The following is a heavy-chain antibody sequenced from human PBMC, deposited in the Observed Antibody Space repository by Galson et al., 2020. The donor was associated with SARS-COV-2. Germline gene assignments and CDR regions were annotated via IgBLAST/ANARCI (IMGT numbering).Heavy chain of an antibody. D-gene: IGHD3-10*01. J-gene: IGHJ2*01. CDR3: ARGGTGLGAICDL. Sequence: SETMSLTCTVYGGSFSGYYWSWIRQPPGKGLEWVAEVSHSGSAKYNQSLKRRLTTSEDPSRNQFSLNLRSVTAADTAMYYCARGGTGLGAICDLWGHGTLVTVSS. CDR2: VSHSGSA. V-gene: IGHV4-34*01. CDR1: GGSFSGYY.